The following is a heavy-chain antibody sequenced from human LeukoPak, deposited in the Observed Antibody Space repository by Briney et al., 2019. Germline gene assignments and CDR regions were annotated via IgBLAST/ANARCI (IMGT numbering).Heavy chain of an antibody. CDR2: IKQDGSEK. J-gene: IGHJ5*02. CDR1: ESTFSNYW. V-gene: IGHV3-7*01. D-gene: IGHD6-13*01. Sequence: PGGSLRLSCAASESTFSNYWMNWVRQAPGKGLEWVANIKQDGSEKYYVDSVKGRFTISRDNAKNSLHLQMNSLRAEDTAVYYCARSGYGRPFDPWGQGTLVTVSS. CDR3: ARSGYGRPFDP.